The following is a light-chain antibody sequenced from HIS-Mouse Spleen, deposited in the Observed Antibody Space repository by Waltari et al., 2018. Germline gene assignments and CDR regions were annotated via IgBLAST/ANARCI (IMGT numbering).Light chain of an antibody. Sequence: SYELTQPPSVSVSPGQTARITCSGDALPKKYAYWYQQKSGQAPMLVSYEDSKRASGIPQGFSGSSSGTMATLTISGAQVEDEADYYCYSTDSSGNHRVFGGGTKLTVL. CDR3: YSTDSSGNHRV. J-gene: IGLJ2*01. V-gene: IGLV3-10*01. CDR1: ALPKKY. CDR2: EDS.